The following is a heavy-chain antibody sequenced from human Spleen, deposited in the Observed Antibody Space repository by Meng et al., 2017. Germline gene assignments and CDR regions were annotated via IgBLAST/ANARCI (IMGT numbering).Heavy chain of an antibody. J-gene: IGHJ4*02. Sequence: SCPCLVTCRWISTRTVPGSCVSTSIINWCSVVRQPVAEGLVCIGKNYNSSTTNYNPFLKSLVTTSVDKSKNQFPLKLSSVTAADAAVYCCASVSNTADLHGDYWGQGALVTVSS. D-gene: IGHD5-18*01. CDR3: ASVSNTADLHGDY. V-gene: IGHV4-4*01. CDR2: NYNSSTT. CDR1: CVSTSIINW.